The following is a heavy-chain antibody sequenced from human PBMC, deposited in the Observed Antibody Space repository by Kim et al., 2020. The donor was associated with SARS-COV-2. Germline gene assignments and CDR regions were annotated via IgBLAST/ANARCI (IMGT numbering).Heavy chain of an antibody. J-gene: IGHJ3*02. CDR2: INPNSGGT. CDR1: GYTFTGYY. D-gene: IGHD3-3*01. V-gene: IGHV1-2*02. CDR3: ARVKTTYYDFWSDPHDAFDI. Sequence: ASVKVSCKASGYTFTGYYMHWVRQAPGQGLEWMGWINPNSGGTNYAQKFQGRVTMTRDTSISTAYMELSRLKSDDTAVYYCARVKTTYYDFWSDPHDAFDIWGQGTMVTVSS.